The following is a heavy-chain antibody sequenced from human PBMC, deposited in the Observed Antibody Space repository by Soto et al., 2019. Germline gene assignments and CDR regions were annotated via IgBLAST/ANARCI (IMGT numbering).Heavy chain of an antibody. Sequence: ASVKVSCKASGYTFTSYYLHWVRQAPGQGLEWMGIINPSGGSTTYAQKFQGRVTMTRDTSTSTVYMELSSLRSEDTAVYYCARVGCSGGSCYAVDSWGQGTLVTVS. CDR3: ARVGCSGGSCYAVDS. J-gene: IGHJ4*02. V-gene: IGHV1-46*01. D-gene: IGHD2-15*01. CDR1: GYTFTSYY. CDR2: INPSGGST.